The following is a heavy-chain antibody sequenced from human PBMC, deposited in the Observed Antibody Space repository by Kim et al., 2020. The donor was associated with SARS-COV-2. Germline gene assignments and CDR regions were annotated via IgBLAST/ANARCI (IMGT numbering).Heavy chain of an antibody. J-gene: IGHJ6*02. V-gene: IGHV4-34*01. D-gene: IGHD3-10*01. Sequence: SETLSLTCAVYGGSFSGYYWSWIRQPPGKGLEWIGQINHSGSTNYNPSLKSRVTISVDTSKNQFSLKLSSVTAADTAVYYCAREPPITMVRGVIFTYYYYGMDVWGQGNTVTVSS. CDR2: INHSGST. CDR3: AREPPITMVRGVIFTYYYYGMDV. CDR1: GGSFSGYY.